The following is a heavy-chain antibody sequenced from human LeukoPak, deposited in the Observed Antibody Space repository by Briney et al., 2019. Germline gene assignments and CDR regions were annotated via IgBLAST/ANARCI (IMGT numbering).Heavy chain of an antibody. D-gene: IGHD3-22*01. Sequence: GGSLRLSCAASGFTFSSYAMHWVRRAPGKGLEYVSAISSNGGSTYYANSVKGRFTISRDNSKNTLYLQMGSLRAEDMAVYYCARDQYYDSSGYYYVPLIFRYWGQGTLVTVSS. CDR2: ISSNGGST. J-gene: IGHJ4*02. V-gene: IGHV3-64*01. CDR3: ARDQYYDSSGYYYVPLIFRY. CDR1: GFTFSSYA.